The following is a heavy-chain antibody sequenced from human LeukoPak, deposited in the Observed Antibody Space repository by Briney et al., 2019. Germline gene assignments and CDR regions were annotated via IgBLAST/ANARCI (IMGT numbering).Heavy chain of an antibody. Sequence: ASVKVSCKASGYTFTSYAMHWVRQAPGQRLEWMGWINAGNGNTKYSQKFQGRVTITRDTSASTAYMELSSLRSEDTAVYYCAREGLIAVAHFDYWGQGILVTVSS. D-gene: IGHD6-19*01. CDR1: GYTFTSYA. J-gene: IGHJ4*02. CDR2: INAGNGNT. CDR3: AREGLIAVAHFDY. V-gene: IGHV1-3*01.